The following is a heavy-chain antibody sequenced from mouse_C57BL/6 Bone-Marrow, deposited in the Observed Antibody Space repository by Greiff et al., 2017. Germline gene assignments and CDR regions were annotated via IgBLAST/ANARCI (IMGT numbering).Heavy chain of an antibody. J-gene: IGHJ3*01. CDR2: IDPSDSET. Sequence: QVQLQQPGAELVRPGSSVKLSCKASGYTFTSYWMHWVKQRPIQGLEWIGNIDPSDSETHYNQKFKDKATLTVDKSSSTAYMQLSSLTSEDSAVYDCARSRDYDYDGFAYWGQGTLVTVSA. CDR1: GYTFTSYW. CDR3: ARSRDYDYDGFAY. V-gene: IGHV1-52*01. D-gene: IGHD2-4*01.